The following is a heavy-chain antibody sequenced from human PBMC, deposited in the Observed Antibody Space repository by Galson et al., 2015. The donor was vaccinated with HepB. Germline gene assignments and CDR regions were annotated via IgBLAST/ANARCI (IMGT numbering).Heavy chain of an antibody. CDR3: AKDPAGVRVNAFDI. CDR1: GFSFSNYA. D-gene: IGHD3-10*01. CDR2: ISGGGDST. J-gene: IGHJ3*02. V-gene: IGHV3-23*01. Sequence: SLRLSCAASGFSFSNYAMSWVRQAPGKGLEWVSVISGGGDSTYYADSVKGRFTISRDNSKNTLYLQMSSLRAEDTATYYCAKDPAGVRVNAFDIWGQGTMVTVSS.